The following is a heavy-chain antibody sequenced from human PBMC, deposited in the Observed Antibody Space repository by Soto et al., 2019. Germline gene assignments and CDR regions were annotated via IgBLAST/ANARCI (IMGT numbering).Heavy chain of an antibody. Sequence: QVHLVESGGGVVQPGRSLRLSCAASGFALSEYGMHWVRQAPGKGLEWVAIISYDGSAEYYADSVRGRFTISRDSSKNTLYLQMNSLGPEDTAVYYCAKDTRPYDILSGYLDYWGQGTLVTVSS. CDR3: AKDTRPYDILSGYLDY. CDR2: ISYDGSAE. D-gene: IGHD3-9*01. J-gene: IGHJ4*02. V-gene: IGHV3-30*18. CDR1: GFALSEYG.